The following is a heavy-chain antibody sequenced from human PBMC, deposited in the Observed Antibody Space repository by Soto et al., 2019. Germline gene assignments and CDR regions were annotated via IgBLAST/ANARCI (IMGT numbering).Heavy chain of an antibody. Sequence: ASVKVSCKASGYTFTSYGISWVRQAPGQGLEWMGWISAYNGNTNYAQKLQGRVTKTTDTSTSTAYMELRSLRSDDTAVYYCARDDYGDYYYYYGMEVWGQGTTVTVSS. D-gene: IGHD4-17*01. CDR2: ISAYNGNT. V-gene: IGHV1-18*01. CDR1: GYTFTSYG. J-gene: IGHJ6*02. CDR3: ARDDYGDYYYYYGMEV.